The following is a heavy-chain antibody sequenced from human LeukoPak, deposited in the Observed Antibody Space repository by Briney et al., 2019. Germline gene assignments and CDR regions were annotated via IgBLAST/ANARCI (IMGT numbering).Heavy chain of an antibody. J-gene: IGHJ4*02. Sequence: GGSLRLSCAASGFTFSSFSMNWVRQAPGKGLEWVSYISGSSSTIYYADSVKGRFTISRDNAKNSLYLRMNSLRDEDTAVYCCARSLLLGTSVDYWGQGTLVTVSS. V-gene: IGHV3-48*02. CDR1: GFTFSSFS. D-gene: IGHD3-22*01. CDR2: ISGSSSTI. CDR3: ARSLLLGTSVDY.